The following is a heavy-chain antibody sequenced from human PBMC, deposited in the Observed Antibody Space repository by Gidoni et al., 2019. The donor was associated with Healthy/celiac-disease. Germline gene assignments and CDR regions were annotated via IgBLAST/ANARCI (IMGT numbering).Heavy chain of an antibody. V-gene: IGHV4-61*02. CDR3: ARDSRSIYSYEDYFDY. D-gene: IGHD5-18*01. J-gene: IGHJ4*02. CDR2: IYTSGST. Sequence: QVQLQESGPGLVKPSQTLSLTCTVSGGSISSGSYYWRWIRQPAGKGLEWIGRIYTSGSTNYNPSLKSRVTISVDTSKNQFSLKLSSVTAADTAVYYCARDSRSIYSYEDYFDYWGQGTLVTVSS. CDR1: GGSISSGSYY.